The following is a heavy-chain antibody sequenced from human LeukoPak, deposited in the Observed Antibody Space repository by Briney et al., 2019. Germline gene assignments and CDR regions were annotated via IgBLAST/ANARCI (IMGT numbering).Heavy chain of an antibody. CDR1: GFTFSNCA. D-gene: IGHD3-3*01. CDR2: ISSSSSYI. Sequence: GGSLRLSCSASGFTFSNCAMHWVRQAPGKGLEWVSSISSSSSYIYYADSVKGRFTISRDNAKNSLYLQMNSLRAEDTAVYYCARATLPYDFWSGDNAFDIWGQGTMVTVSS. J-gene: IGHJ3*02. CDR3: ARATLPYDFWSGDNAFDI. V-gene: IGHV3-21*01.